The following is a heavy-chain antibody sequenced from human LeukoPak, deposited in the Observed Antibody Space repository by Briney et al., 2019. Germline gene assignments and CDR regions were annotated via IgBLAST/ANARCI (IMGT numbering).Heavy chain of an antibody. CDR2: ISSSSSTI. J-gene: IGHJ4*02. CDR1: GFTFSSYA. V-gene: IGHV3-48*02. D-gene: IGHD3-22*01. Sequence: GGSLRLSCAASGFTFSSYAMHWVRQAPGKGLEWVSYISSSSSTIYYADSVKGRFTISRDNAKNSLYLQMNSLRDEDTAVYYCARDERGPDYYDSSGYPYYFDYWGQGTLVTVSS. CDR3: ARDERGPDYYDSSGYPYYFDY.